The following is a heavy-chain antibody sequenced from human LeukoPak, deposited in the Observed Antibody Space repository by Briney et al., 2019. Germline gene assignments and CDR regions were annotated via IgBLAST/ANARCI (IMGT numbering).Heavy chain of an antibody. CDR3: AKGDNNWSHFDY. D-gene: IGHD1-1*01. Sequence: PGGSLRLSCAASGFTFSSYAMSWVRQAPGKGLEWVSAISGSGGSTYYADSVKGRFTISRDNSKNTLYLQMNSLRAEDTAVYFCAKGDNNWSHFDYWGQGTLVTVSS. CDR1: GFTFSSYA. CDR2: ISGSGGST. J-gene: IGHJ4*02. V-gene: IGHV3-23*01.